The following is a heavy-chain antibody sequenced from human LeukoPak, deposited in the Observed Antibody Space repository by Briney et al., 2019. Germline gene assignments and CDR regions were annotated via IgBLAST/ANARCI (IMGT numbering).Heavy chain of an antibody. Sequence: GGSLRLSCAAAGFSFSTYSMSWVRQAPGKGLEWVSVMSGSGDRVFYADSVKGRFTISRDNAKNSLYLQMNSLRAEDTAVYYCARDCLSSGEWALLFDIWGQGTMVTVSS. CDR2: MSGSGDRV. V-gene: IGHV3-23*01. CDR1: GFSFSTYS. J-gene: IGHJ3*02. D-gene: IGHD1-26*01. CDR3: ARDCLSSGEWALLFDI.